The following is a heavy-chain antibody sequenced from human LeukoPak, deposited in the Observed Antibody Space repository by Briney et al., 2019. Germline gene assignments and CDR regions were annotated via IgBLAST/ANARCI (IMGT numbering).Heavy chain of an antibody. V-gene: IGHV4-59*08. CDR3: ARLGQQLYDNWFDP. Sequence: SETLSLTCSVSGGSISTYYWSWIRQPPGKGLEGIGYIYYSGSTSYNPSLKSRVTISVDTSKNQFSLKLSSVTAADTAVYYCARLGQQLYDNWFDPWGQGTLVTVSS. CDR1: GGSISTYY. CDR2: IYYSGST. J-gene: IGHJ5*02. D-gene: IGHD6-13*01.